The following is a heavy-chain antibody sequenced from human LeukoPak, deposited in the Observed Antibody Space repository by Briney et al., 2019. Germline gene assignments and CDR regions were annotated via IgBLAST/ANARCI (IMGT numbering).Heavy chain of an antibody. CDR3: AKEADTIIVLKRYLDY. Sequence: PGGSLRLSCAASGFTVSSNYMSWVRQAPGKGPGWVSVIYSGGSTYYADSVKGRFTISRGNSENTLYLQMNSLRAEDTAVYYCAKEADTIIVLKRYLDYWGQGTLVAVSS. J-gene: IGHJ4*02. CDR2: IYSGGST. D-gene: IGHD3-22*01. CDR1: GFTVSSNY. V-gene: IGHV3-53*01.